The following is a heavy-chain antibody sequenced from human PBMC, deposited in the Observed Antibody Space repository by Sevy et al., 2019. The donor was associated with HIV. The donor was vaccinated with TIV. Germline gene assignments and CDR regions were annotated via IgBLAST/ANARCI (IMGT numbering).Heavy chain of an antibody. CDR3: ARIRIVAPITGSFDS. J-gene: IGHJ5*01. CDR2: ISFTGNT. Sequence: SETLSLTCTVSGGSISSSSYYWGWIRQSPGRGLEWIGSISFTGNTFYNPSLESRVTMSVDTSKNEFSLKLTSVTAADTAVFYCARIRIVAPITGSFDSWGQGTLVTVST. D-gene: IGHD5-12*01. CDR1: GGSISSSSYY. V-gene: IGHV4-39*01.